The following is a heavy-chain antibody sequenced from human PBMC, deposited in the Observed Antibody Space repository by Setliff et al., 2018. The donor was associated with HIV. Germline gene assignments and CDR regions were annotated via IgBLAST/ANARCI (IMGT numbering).Heavy chain of an antibody. Sequence: SVMVSCKASRFTFTSAAVQWVRQARGQRPEWIGWIVVGSGNTKYAQRLQERVTITRDMSTRTAYMELSSLRSEDTAVYYCAVDLGDYYYDTTDYYYGGGLGYWGQGTLVTVSS. V-gene: IGHV1-58*01. CDR3: AVDLGDYYYDTTDYYYGGGLGY. J-gene: IGHJ4*02. CDR2: IVVGSGNT. CDR1: RFTFTSAA. D-gene: IGHD3-22*01.